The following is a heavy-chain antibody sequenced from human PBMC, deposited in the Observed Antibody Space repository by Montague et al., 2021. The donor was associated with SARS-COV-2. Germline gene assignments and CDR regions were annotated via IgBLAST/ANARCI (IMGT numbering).Heavy chain of an antibody. CDR2: MSYSGGA. CDR3: ARERYSFSLTRGSTWFDP. D-gene: IGHD3-9*01. CDR1: GGSISSETSY. V-gene: IGHV4-39*07. J-gene: IGHJ5*02. Sequence: SETLSLTCTVSGGSISSETSYWGWIRQPPGKGLEWIGAMSYSGGAYYNPSLKSRVTISVDTSKNQFSLKLSSVTAADTAVYYCARERYSFSLTRGSTWFDPWGQGTLVTVSS.